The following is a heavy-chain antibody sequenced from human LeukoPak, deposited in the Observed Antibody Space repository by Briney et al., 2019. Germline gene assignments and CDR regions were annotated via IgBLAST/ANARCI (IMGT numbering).Heavy chain of an antibody. Sequence: WVSLRLSCAASGFTFSSYAMSWVRHAPGHGLDGLSAISGSGGSTYYADSVRGRFTISRHSSKNTLYLQMNSLRAEDTAVYYCARDRRYYDTSGYGLTYYYYGMDVWGQGTTVTVSS. J-gene: IGHJ6*02. V-gene: IGHV3-23*01. CDR1: GFTFSSYA. CDR3: ARDRRYYDTSGYGLTYYYYGMDV. CDR2: ISGSGGST. D-gene: IGHD3-22*01.